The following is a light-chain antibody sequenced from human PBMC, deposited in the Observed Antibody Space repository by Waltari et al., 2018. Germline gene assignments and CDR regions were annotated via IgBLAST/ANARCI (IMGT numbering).Light chain of an antibody. CDR3: QQGYMTPRT. Sequence: DIQMTPSPSSLSASVGDRVTITCRASQSVRNLLNWYQQEPGKAPKLLIYATSSLQTGVPSRFSGSGSGTDFTLSISSLQPEDFAIYFCQQGYMTPRTFGQGTKVEIK. CDR1: QSVRNL. J-gene: IGKJ1*01. CDR2: ATS. V-gene: IGKV1-39*01.